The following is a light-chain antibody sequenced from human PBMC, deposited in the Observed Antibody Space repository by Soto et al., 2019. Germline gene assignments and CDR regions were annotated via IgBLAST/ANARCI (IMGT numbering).Light chain of an antibody. Sequence: QPVLTQPPSVSGAPGQRVTISCTGSSSNIGARYDVQWYQQLPGTAPKLLIYGDTNRPSGVPDRFSGSKSGTSASLAITGLQAEDEADYYCQSYDSSLSVIFGGGTKLTVL. CDR1: SSNIGARYD. CDR3: QSYDSSLSVI. CDR2: GDT. V-gene: IGLV1-40*01. J-gene: IGLJ2*01.